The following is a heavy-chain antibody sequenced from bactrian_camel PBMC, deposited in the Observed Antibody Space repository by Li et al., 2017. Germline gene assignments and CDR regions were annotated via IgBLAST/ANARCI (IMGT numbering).Heavy chain of an antibody. J-gene: IGHJ4*01. CDR3: VTLSGIDYPAHFVY. CDR2: IDRDGKIT. V-gene: IGHV3S6*01. Sequence: HVQLVESGGGSVQTGGSLKLSCVVSGYKDYYMAWFRQSPGNDREGVASIDRDGKITYAESVKGRFTISKDNAQNTLNLQMNSLKSEDTALYYCVTLSGIDYPAHFVYWGQGTQVTVS. CDR1: GYKDYY. D-gene: IGHD4*01.